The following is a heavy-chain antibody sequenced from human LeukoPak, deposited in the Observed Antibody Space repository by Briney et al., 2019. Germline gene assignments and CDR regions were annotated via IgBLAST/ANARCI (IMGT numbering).Heavy chain of an antibody. CDR2: ISYSGST. Sequence: PSETLSLTCTVSGGSISSHYWSWIRQPPGKGLEWIGSISYSGSTTYNPSLKGRVTISVDTSKNQFPLMLSSVSAADTAMYYCARRYCSGGSCYSAFDYWGQGTLVAVSS. D-gene: IGHD2-15*01. V-gene: IGHV4-59*08. CDR1: GGSISSHY. CDR3: ARRYCSGGSCYSAFDY. J-gene: IGHJ4*02.